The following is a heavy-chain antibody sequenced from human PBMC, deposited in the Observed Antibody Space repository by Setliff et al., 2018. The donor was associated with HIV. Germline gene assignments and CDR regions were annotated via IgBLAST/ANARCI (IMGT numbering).Heavy chain of an antibody. J-gene: IGHJ4*02. Sequence: SGPTLVNPTQPLTLTCTFSGFSLSTSGMCVSWIRQPPGKALEWLARIDWDDDKYYNTSLKTRLTISKDTSKNQVVLTMTNVDPVDTATYYCARMGSGSYSMYYFDYWGQGTLVTVSS. CDR2: IDWDDDK. V-gene: IGHV2-70*11. CDR3: ARMGSGSYSMYYFDY. CDR1: GFSLSTSGMC. D-gene: IGHD1-26*01.